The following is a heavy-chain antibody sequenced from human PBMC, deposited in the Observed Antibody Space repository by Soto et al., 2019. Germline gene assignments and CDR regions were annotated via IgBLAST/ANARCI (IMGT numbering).Heavy chain of an antibody. D-gene: IGHD1-26*01. V-gene: IGHV3-48*01. Sequence: GSLRLSCAASGFTFSAYTMNWVRQAPGKGLEWVSYINSGTNPIYYGDSVRGRFTISRDNSKNTLFLEMNSLRSEDTAVYYCAKDRGLAESGRWSHYYYGMDVWGQGTTVTVS. J-gene: IGHJ6*02. CDR1: GFTFSAYT. CDR3: AKDRGLAESGRWSHYYYGMDV. CDR2: INSGTNPI.